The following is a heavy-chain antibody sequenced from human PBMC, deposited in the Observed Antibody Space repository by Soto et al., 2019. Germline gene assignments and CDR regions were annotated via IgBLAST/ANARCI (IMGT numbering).Heavy chain of an antibody. Sequence: ASETLSLTCSVSGYSVTSSDYYWAWIRQPPGKGLEWIGSMFYSGLTYYNPSLKSRVTLSVDTSKNQFSVRLNSVTAADTAVYYCAPLSASLSGTYGIDVGGQVTTVTVSP. CDR1: GYSVTSSDYY. CDR3: APLSASLSGTYGIDV. CDR2: MFYSGLT. J-gene: IGHJ6*01. V-gene: IGHV4-39*01. D-gene: IGHD2-8*01.